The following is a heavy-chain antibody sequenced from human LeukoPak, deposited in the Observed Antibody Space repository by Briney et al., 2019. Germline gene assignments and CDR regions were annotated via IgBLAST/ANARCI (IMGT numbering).Heavy chain of an antibody. D-gene: IGHD3-10*01. V-gene: IGHV4-34*10. CDR3: ARPYYYGSGSYYPRWFDP. CDR1: GGSFRGYY. J-gene: IGHJ5*02. Sequence: SETLSLTCDVYGGSFRGYYWTWIRQSPGKGLEWLGEFTHLETTNYNPSLKSRVTVSVDTSKNQFSLSLTSVTAADTAVYYCARPYYYGSGSYYPRWFDPWGQGTLVAVSS. CDR2: FTHLETT.